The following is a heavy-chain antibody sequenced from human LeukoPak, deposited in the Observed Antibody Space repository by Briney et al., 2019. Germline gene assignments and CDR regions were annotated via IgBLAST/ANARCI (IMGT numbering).Heavy chain of an antibody. CDR2: IYYSGST. Sequence: SETLSLTCTVSGGSISSYYWSWIRQPPGKGLEWIGYIYYSGSTNYNPSLKSRVTISVDTSKNQFSLKLSSVTAADTAVYYCARSYYDFPGWFDYWGQGTLATVSS. D-gene: IGHD3-3*01. CDR3: ARSYYDFPGWFDY. J-gene: IGHJ4*02. V-gene: IGHV4-59*01. CDR1: GGSISSYY.